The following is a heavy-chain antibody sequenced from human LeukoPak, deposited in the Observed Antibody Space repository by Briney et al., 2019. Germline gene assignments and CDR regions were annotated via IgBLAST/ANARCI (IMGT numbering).Heavy chain of an antibody. J-gene: IGHJ5*02. CDR1: GFTFSGYL. Sequence: GGSLRLSCAASGFTFSGYLISWVRQTSEKGLEGVASISQDENRKNYVEPVKGRFTISRDNARNSLYLQMNSLRAEDTAVYYCARFGALHSGSYFNPWGQGTLVTVSS. CDR2: ISQDENRK. V-gene: IGHV3-7*01. D-gene: IGHD1-26*01. CDR3: ARFGALHSGSYFNP.